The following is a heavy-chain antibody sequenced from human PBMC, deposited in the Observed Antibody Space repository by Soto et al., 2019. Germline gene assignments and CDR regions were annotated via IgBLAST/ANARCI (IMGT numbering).Heavy chain of an antibody. CDR2: IYNSGST. Sequence: QVQLQESGPGLVKPSQTLSLTCTVSGGSISRGGYSWSWIRQHPGKGLEWIGYIYNSGSTYYNPSLKNRVTISVDTSKNQFSLKLSSVTAADTAVYYCARGVGVWGQGTTVTVSS. D-gene: IGHD3-10*01. V-gene: IGHV4-31*03. CDR1: GGSISRGGYS. CDR3: ARGVGV. J-gene: IGHJ6*02.